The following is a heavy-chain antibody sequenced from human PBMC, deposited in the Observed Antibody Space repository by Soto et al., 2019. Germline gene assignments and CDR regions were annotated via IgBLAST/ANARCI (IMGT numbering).Heavy chain of an antibody. CDR2: ISGSGGST. Sequence: EVQLLESGGGLVQPGGSLRLSCAASGCTLSSYAMSWVRQAPGKGLEWVSAISGSGGSTYYADSVKGRFTISRDNSKNKLYLQMNSLRAEDTAVYYCAKDQWLAVEVFFDYWGQGTLVTVSS. CDR3: AKDQWLAVEVFFDY. CDR1: GCTLSSYA. V-gene: IGHV3-23*01. J-gene: IGHJ4*02. D-gene: IGHD6-19*01.